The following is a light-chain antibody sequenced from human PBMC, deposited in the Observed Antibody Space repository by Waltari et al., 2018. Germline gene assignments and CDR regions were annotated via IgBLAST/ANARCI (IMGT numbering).Light chain of an antibody. CDR1: TSDIGTFNY. Sequence: QSALTQPASVSGSPGQSIPISCTGTTSDIGTFNYVSWYQQHPGKAPKMVISEVSNRPSGVSNRFSGSKSGNTASLAISGLQAEDEADYYCSSYTTTSTWVFGGGTKLTVL. CDR3: SSYTTTSTWV. J-gene: IGLJ3*02. V-gene: IGLV2-14*01. CDR2: EVS.